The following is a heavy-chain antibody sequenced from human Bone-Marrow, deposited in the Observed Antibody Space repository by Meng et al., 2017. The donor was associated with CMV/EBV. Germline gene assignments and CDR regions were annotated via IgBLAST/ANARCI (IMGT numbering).Heavy chain of an antibody. Sequence: SVKVSCKASGGTFSSYAISWVRQAPGQGLEWMGGIIPILGIANYAQKFQGRVTITADKPTSTAYMELSSLRSEDTAVYYCASDPYCSSTSCYTGNYYYYGMDVWGQGTTVTVSS. J-gene: IGHJ6*02. CDR3: ASDPYCSSTSCYTGNYYYYGMDV. CDR2: IIPILGIA. D-gene: IGHD2-2*02. V-gene: IGHV1-69*10. CDR1: GGTFSSYA.